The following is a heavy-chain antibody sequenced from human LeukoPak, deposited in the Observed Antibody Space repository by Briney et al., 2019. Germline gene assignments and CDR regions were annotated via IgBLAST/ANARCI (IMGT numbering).Heavy chain of an antibody. V-gene: IGHV1-18*01. J-gene: IGHJ1*01. D-gene: IGHD3-22*01. CDR3: ARDRPFYYDSSGDAAEYFQH. Sequence: ASVKVSCKASGYTFTSYGISWVRQAPGQGLKWMGWISAYNGNTNYAQKLQGRVTMTTDTSTSTAYMELRSLRSDDTAVYYCARDRPFYYDSSGDAAEYFQHWGQGTLVTVSS. CDR2: ISAYNGNT. CDR1: GYTFTSYG.